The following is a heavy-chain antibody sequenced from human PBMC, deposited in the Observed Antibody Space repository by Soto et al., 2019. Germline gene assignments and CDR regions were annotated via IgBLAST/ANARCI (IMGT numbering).Heavy chain of an antibody. Sequence: ASVKVSCKVSGYTLTELSMHWVRQAPGKGLEWMGGFDPEDGETIYAQKFQGRVTMTEDTSTDTAYMELSSLRSEDTAVYYCAGLTMIVVAIGAFDIWGQGTMVTVSS. CDR2: FDPEDGET. D-gene: IGHD3-22*01. CDR3: AGLTMIVVAIGAFDI. V-gene: IGHV1-24*01. CDR1: GYTLTELS. J-gene: IGHJ3*02.